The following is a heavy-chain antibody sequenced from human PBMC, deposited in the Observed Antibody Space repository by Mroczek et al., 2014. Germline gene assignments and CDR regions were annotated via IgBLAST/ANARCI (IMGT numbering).Heavy chain of an antibody. V-gene: IGHV4-34*01. CDR1: GGSFSGYY. Sequence: QVQLQQWGAGLLKPSETLSLTCAVYGGSFSGYYWSWIRQPPGKGLEWIGEINHSGSTNYNPSLKSRVTISVDTSKNQFSLKLSSVTAADTAVYYCARGYPRGHVVVPAAIGSPWGQGTLVTVSS. CDR3: ARGYPRGHVVVPAAIGSP. J-gene: IGHJ5*02. CDR2: INHSGST. D-gene: IGHD2-2*01.